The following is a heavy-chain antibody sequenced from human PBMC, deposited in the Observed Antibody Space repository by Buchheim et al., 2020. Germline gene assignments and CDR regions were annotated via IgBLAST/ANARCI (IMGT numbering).Heavy chain of an antibody. CDR2: INSDGSST. CDR1: GFTFSSYS. Sequence: EVQLVESGGGLVKPGGSLRLSCAASGFTFSSYSMNWVRQAPGKGLEWVSRINSDGSSTSYADSVKGRFTISRDNAKNTLYLQMNSLRAEDTAVYYCARDAPYYDFWSGYYTGYYYMDVWGKGTT. J-gene: IGHJ6*03. D-gene: IGHD3-3*01. CDR3: ARDAPYYDFWSGYYTGYYYMDV. V-gene: IGHV3-74*01.